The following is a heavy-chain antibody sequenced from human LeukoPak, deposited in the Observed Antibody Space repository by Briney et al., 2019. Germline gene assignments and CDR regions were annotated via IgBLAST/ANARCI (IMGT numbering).Heavy chain of an antibody. CDR1: GFTVSSNY. D-gene: IGHD2/OR15-2a*01. Sequence: GGSLRLSCAASGFTVSSNYMSWVRQAPGKGLEWVSGINWNGGSTGYADSVKGRFTISRGNAKNSLYLQMNSLRAEDTALYYCARVCNRDRSIGGQGTLVTVSS. CDR3: ARVCNRDRSI. V-gene: IGHV3-20*04. CDR2: INWNGGST. J-gene: IGHJ4*02.